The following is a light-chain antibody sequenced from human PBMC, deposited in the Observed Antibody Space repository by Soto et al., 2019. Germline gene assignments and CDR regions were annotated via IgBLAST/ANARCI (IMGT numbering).Light chain of an antibody. CDR1: EDISTW. V-gene: IGKV1-12*01. J-gene: IGKJ1*01. CDR2: AAS. Sequence: DIQMTQSPSSVSASVGDRVTITCRSSEDISTWLAWYQQKPGKAPKLLIYAASSLQSGVPSRFSGSGSGAEFTLTISSLQPEDFATYYCQQPYSTVRTFGQGTKVDIK. CDR3: QQPYSTVRT.